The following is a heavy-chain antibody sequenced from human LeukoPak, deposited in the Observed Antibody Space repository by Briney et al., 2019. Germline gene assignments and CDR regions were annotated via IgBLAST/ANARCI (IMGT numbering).Heavy chain of an antibody. V-gene: IGHV3-30*02. Sequence: GGSLRLSCAASGFTFSTYGMHWDRQAPGKGLEWVAFIQYDGSNKYSADSVKGRFTISRDNSKNTLYLQMNSLRAEDTAVYYCAPTGTTGFGYFDYWGQGTLVTVSS. D-gene: IGHD1-1*01. CDR2: IQYDGSNK. CDR3: APTGTTGFGYFDY. J-gene: IGHJ4*02. CDR1: GFTFSTYG.